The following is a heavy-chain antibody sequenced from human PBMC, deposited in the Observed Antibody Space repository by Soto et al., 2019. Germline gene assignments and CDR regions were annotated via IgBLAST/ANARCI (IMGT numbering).Heavy chain of an antibody. V-gene: IGHV4-4*07. J-gene: IGHJ6*02. Sequence: SSETLSLTCSVSGGSMSGYYWNWIRQPAGRGLEWIGRIYSRGSTMYNPSLKSRVTMLIDTSNNQFSLSLNSVTAADTAVYYCAGISEDIYYGMDVWGQGTTVTVS. CDR2: IYSRGST. CDR3: AGISEDIYYGMDV. CDR1: GGSMSGYY. D-gene: IGHD2-15*01.